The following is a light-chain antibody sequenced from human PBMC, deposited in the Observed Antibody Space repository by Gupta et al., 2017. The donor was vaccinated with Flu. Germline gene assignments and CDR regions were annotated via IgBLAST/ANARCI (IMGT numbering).Light chain of an antibody. Sequence: QSALTQPASVSGSPGQSITISCTGTSSAVGGYDYVSWYQHHPGKAPKLMIYEVTNRPSGVSYRFSGSKSGNTASLTISGLQAADEADYYCSSYRSPSSVVFGGGTKLTVL. CDR3: SSYRSPSSVV. CDR2: EVT. V-gene: IGLV2-14*01. J-gene: IGLJ2*01. CDR1: SSAVGGYDY.